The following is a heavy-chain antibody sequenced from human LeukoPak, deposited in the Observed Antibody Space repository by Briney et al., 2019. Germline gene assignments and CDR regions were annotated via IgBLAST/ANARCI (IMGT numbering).Heavy chain of an antibody. Sequence: GGSLRLSCAASGLSVSSNFITWVRQAPGKGPEWVSVIYSDGTTYYADSLKGRFTTSRDTSKNTVFLQMSSLRDEDTAVYYCARAGSGWYREQGYFDYWGQGTLATVSS. D-gene: IGHD6-19*01. V-gene: IGHV3-53*01. J-gene: IGHJ4*02. CDR1: GLSVSSNF. CDR3: ARAGSGWYREQGYFDY. CDR2: IYSDGTT.